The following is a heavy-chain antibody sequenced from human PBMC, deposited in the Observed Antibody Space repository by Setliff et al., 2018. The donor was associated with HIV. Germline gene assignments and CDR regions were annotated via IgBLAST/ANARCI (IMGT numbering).Heavy chain of an antibody. CDR1: GVSISSYY. Sequence: PSETLSLTCSVSGVSISSYYWSWIRHSPGKGLEWIVIIFPGGATNYNPSLTSRVTISVDTSKNHLFLKLTSVTTADTAVYFCAKSSPSIGYITDCWGQGAPVTVSS. D-gene: IGHD5-12*01. V-gene: IGHV4-59*01. CDR2: IFPGGAT. CDR3: AKSSPSIGYITDC. J-gene: IGHJ4*02.